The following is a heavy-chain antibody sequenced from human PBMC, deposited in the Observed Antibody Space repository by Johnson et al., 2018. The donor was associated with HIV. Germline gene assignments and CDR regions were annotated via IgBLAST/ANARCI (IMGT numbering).Heavy chain of an antibody. Sequence: VQLVESGGGVARPGGSLRLSCEASGFTFDDYGMTWVRQPPGKGLEWVSGINWNGGSIAYADSVKGRFTISRDNSKNTLYLQMNSLRVEDTAVYYCARDAAKLEEDDAFDIWGQGTMVTVSS. CDR3: ARDAAKLEEDDAFDI. CDR1: GFTFDDYG. J-gene: IGHJ3*02. D-gene: IGHD1-1*01. V-gene: IGHV3-20*04. CDR2: INWNGGSI.